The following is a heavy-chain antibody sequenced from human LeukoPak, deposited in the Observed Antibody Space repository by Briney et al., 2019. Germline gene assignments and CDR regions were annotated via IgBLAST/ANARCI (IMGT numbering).Heavy chain of an antibody. CDR1: GYTFTTYA. CDR2: INAGNGNR. CDR3: ARGGLIDFKLDY. V-gene: IGHV1-3*01. Sequence: ASVKVSCKASGYTFTTYALRWVRQAPGQRPEWMGWINAGNGNRGYSERFRDRVTITRDTSASTTYMELSSLRSEDTAMYYCARGGLIDFKLDYWGQGTLVTVSS. J-gene: IGHJ4*02. D-gene: IGHD3-3*01.